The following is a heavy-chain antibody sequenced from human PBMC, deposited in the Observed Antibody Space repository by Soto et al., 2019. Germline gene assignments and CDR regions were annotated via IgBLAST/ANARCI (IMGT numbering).Heavy chain of an antibody. D-gene: IGHD5-12*01. V-gene: IGHV3-23*02. CDR1: GFSFSTYS. Sequence: ELSLRRSCAASGFSFSTYSMAWVRQGAGKGPQWVSGGSGGGANTCYRGSGRGRLTISVNNSNNPVYLQMESMPAADMAVYYCGRWSGYAGGWGKGTMVTV. J-gene: IGHJ4*02. CDR2: GSGGGANT. CDR3: GRWSGYAGG.